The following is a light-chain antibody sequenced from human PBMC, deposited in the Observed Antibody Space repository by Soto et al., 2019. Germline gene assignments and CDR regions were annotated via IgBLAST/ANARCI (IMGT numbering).Light chain of an antibody. CDR2: DAS. CDR1: QSISSY. J-gene: IGKJ4*01. V-gene: IGKV3-11*01. CDR3: QQRSNWPGA. Sequence: EIVLTQSPATLSLSPGERATLSCRASQSISSYLAWYQHKPGQAPRLLIYDASNRATGMPARFSGSGSGTDFSLTISSLEPEDLAVYYCQQRSNWPGAFGGGTKVEIK.